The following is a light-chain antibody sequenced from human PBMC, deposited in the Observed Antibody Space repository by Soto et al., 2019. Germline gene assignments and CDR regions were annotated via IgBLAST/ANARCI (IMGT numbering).Light chain of an antibody. CDR1: SSNIGSNT. V-gene: IGLV1-44*01. Sequence: QSALTQPPSASGTPVQRVTISCSGSSSNIGSNTVNWYQQLPGTAPKLLIYSNNQRPSGVPDRFSGSKSGTSASLAISGLQSEDEADYYCAAWDDSLNGVAFGGGTKLTVL. CDR3: AAWDDSLNGVA. J-gene: IGLJ2*01. CDR2: SNN.